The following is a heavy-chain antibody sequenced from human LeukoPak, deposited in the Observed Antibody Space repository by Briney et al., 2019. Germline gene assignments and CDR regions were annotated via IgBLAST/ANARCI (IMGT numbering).Heavy chain of an antibody. J-gene: IGHJ6*02. Sequence: PGGSLRLSCAASGFTFSSYAMHWVRQAPGKGLEWVAVISYDGSNKYYVDSVKGRFTISRDNSKNTLYLQMNSLRAEDTAVYCCARGSRTGYCSGGSCYYYYGMDVWGQGTTVTVSS. CDR1: GFTFSSYA. D-gene: IGHD2-15*01. V-gene: IGHV3-30-3*01. CDR2: ISYDGSNK. CDR3: ARGSRTGYCSGGSCYYYYGMDV.